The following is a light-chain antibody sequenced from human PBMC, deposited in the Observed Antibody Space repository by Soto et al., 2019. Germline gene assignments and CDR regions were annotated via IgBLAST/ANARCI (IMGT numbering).Light chain of an antibody. CDR1: QSVRSN. Sequence: EIVMTQSPATLSVSPGERVTLSCRASQSVRSNVAWYQQKPGQAPRLLIYGASSRATGIPARFSGSGSGTEFTFTISSLQSEDFAVYYCQQYIDWPPLTFGGGTKVEIK. V-gene: IGKV3-15*01. J-gene: IGKJ4*01. CDR2: GAS. CDR3: QQYIDWPPLT.